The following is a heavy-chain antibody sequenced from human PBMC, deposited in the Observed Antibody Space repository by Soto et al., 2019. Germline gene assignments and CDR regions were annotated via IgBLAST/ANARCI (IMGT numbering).Heavy chain of an antibody. CDR3: ARAMSAGYCSGGSCYYYYYGMDV. CDR2: ISYDGSNK. CDR1: GFTFSSYA. D-gene: IGHD2-15*01. V-gene: IGHV3-30-3*01. Sequence: GGSLRLSCAASGFTFSSYAMHWVRQAPGKGLEWVAVISYDGSNKYYADSVKGRFTISRDNSKNTLYLQMNSLRAEDTAVYYCARAMSAGYCSGGSCYYYYYGMDVWGQGTTVTVSS. J-gene: IGHJ6*02.